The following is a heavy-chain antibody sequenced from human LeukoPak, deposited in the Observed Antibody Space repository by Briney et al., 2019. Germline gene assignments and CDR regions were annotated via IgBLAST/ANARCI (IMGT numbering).Heavy chain of an antibody. CDR3: AKVGSSGYYEPFDY. J-gene: IGHJ4*02. CDR2: ISGSGGST. V-gene: IGHV3-23*01. Sequence: GGSLRLSCAASGFTFSGYAMSWVRQAPGKGLEWVSAISGSGGSTYYADSVKGRFTISRDNSKNTLYLQMNSLRAEDTAVYYCAKVGSSGYYEPFDYWGQGTLVTVSS. CDR1: GFTFSGYA. D-gene: IGHD3-22*01.